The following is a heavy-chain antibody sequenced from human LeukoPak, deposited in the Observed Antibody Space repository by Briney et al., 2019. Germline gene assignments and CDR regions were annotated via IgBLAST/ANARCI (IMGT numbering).Heavy chain of an antibody. V-gene: IGHV6-1*01. D-gene: IGHD3-10*01. CDR2: TYYRSKWYN. Sequence: SQTLSLTCAISGDSVSSNSAAWNWIRQSPSRGLEWLGRTYYRSKWYNDYAVSVKSRITINPDTSKNQFSLQLNSVTPEDTAVYYCARDTGRKPLWSGELLSTRSSTETTWFDPCGQGTLVPVFS. CDR1: GDSVSSNSAA. CDR3: ARDTGRKPLWSGELLSTRSSTETTWFDP. J-gene: IGHJ5*02.